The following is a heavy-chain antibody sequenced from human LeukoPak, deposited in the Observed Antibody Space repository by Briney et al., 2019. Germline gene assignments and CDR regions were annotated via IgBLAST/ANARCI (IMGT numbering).Heavy chain of an antibody. CDR3: ARDLLYGDYVD. CDR1: GFTFSSDW. CDR2: IKQDGSEK. Sequence: PGGSLRLSCAASGFTFSSDWMSWVRQAPGKGLEWVANIKQDGSEKYYVDSVKGRFTISRDNAKNSLYLQMNSLRAEDTAVYYCARDLLYGDYVDWGQGTLVTVSS. V-gene: IGHV3-7*01. J-gene: IGHJ4*02. D-gene: IGHD4-17*01.